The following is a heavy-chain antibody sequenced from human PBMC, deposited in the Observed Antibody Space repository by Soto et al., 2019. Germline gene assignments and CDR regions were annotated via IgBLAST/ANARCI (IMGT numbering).Heavy chain of an antibody. CDR1: GGSISGYY. Sequence: QVQLQESGPGLVKPSETLSLTCTVSGGSISGYYWSWIRQAPGKGLVWSGYIYYSGTTNYDPSLKSRVTMSVDTSKNQFSLKLSSVTTADTAVYYCARLTGGTYLSFYYYIGVWGKGTTVTVSS. V-gene: IGHV4-59*01. D-gene: IGHD2-8*02. J-gene: IGHJ6*03. CDR3: ARLTGGTYLSFYYYIGV. CDR2: IYYSGTT.